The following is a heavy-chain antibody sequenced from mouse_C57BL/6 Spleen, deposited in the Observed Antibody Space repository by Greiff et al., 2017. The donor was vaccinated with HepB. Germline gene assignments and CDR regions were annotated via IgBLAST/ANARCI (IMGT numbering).Heavy chain of an antibody. D-gene: IGHD2-1*01. CDR2: ISDGGSYT. J-gene: IGHJ1*03. Sequence: EVQLVESGGGLVKPGGSLKLSCAASGFTFSSYAMSWVRQTPEKRLEWVATISDGGSYTYYPDNVKGRFTITRDNAKNNLYLQMSHLKSEDTAMYYCARALIYYGNYENWYFDVWGTGTTVTVSS. CDR3: ARALIYYGNYENWYFDV. V-gene: IGHV5-4*01. CDR1: GFTFSSYA.